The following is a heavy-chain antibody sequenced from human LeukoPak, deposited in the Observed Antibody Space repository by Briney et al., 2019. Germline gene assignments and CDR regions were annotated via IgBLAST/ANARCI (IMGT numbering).Heavy chain of an antibody. CDR2: ISAYNGNT. CDR3: ARFILSAAAGPQIYYYYGMDV. J-gene: IGHJ6*02. CDR1: GYTFTSYG. D-gene: IGHD6-13*01. Sequence: GESLKISCKASGYTFTSYGISWVRQAPGQGLEWMGWISAYNGNTNYAQKLQGRVTMTTDTSTSTAYMELRSLRSDDTAVYYCARFILSAAAGPQIYYYYGMDVWGQGTTVTVSS. V-gene: IGHV1-18*01.